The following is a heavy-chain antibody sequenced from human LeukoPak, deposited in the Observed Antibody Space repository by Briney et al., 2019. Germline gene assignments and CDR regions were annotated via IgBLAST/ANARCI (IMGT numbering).Heavy chain of an antibody. CDR1: GGSFSHYY. Sequence: PSETLSLTCAVYGGSFSHYYWSWIRQSPRMGLEWIAEINDSGTINYNPSLMSRVTISLDKSKNQFSLKLSSATAAGTAVYYCARRWNYGRNCYIDVWGKGATVSVSS. D-gene: IGHD1-7*01. CDR2: INDSGTI. J-gene: IGHJ6*03. V-gene: IGHV4-34*01. CDR3: ARRWNYGRNCYIDV.